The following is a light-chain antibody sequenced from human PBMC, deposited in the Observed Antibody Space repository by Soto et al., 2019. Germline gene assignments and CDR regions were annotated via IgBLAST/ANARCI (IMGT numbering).Light chain of an antibody. Sequence: QSALTQPASVSGSPGQSITISCTGTSSDVGGYNYVSWYQQHPGKAPKLMIYDVSNRPSGVSNRFSGSKSGNTASLTISGFQAEDEADYYCSSYTSRSPVVFGGGTKGTVL. CDR1: SSDVGGYNY. V-gene: IGLV2-14*01. CDR3: SSYTSRSPVV. J-gene: IGLJ2*01. CDR2: DVS.